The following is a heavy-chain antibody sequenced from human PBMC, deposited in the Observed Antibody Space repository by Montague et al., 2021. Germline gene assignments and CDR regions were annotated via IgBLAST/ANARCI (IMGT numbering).Heavy chain of an antibody. J-gene: IGHJ6*03. CDR1: GFTFRSYW. CDR2: IKSDGLIA. CDR3: ARGGLRNYYYYMDV. D-gene: IGHD3-16*01. Sequence: SLRLSLSASGFTFRSYWMHWVRQAPGKGLVWVSRIKSDGLIAIYADSVKGRFTISRDNAKDTLHLQMNSLRAEDTATYYCARGGLRNYYYYMDVWGKGTMVTVSS. V-gene: IGHV3-74*01.